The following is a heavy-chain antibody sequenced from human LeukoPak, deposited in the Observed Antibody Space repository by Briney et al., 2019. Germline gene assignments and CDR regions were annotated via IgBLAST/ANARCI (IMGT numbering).Heavy chain of an antibody. CDR2: ISGSGGST. D-gene: IGHD3-9*01. CDR1: GFTFSSYA. Sequence: PGGSLRLSCAASGFTFSSYAMSWVRQAPGKGLEWVSAISGSGGSTYYADSVKSRFTISRDNSKNTLYLQMNSLRAEDTAVYYCAKDPYYDILTGYSDYWGQGTLVTVSS. V-gene: IGHV3-23*01. CDR3: AKDPYYDILTGYSDY. J-gene: IGHJ4*02.